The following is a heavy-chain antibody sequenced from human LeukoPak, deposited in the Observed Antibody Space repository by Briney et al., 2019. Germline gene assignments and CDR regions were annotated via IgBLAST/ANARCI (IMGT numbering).Heavy chain of an antibody. CDR3: VRASNGWALDS. CDR2: INPNSGGT. J-gene: IGHJ4*02. D-gene: IGHD6-19*01. V-gene: IGHV1-2*02. Sequence: ASVKVSCKASGYSFTGYYIHWVRQAPGQGLDYMGWINPNSGGTNYPQRFQGRVSMTRDTSISTAYMEVTRLTSDDTAVYYCVRASNGWALDSWGQGTLVTVSS. CDR1: GYSFTGYY.